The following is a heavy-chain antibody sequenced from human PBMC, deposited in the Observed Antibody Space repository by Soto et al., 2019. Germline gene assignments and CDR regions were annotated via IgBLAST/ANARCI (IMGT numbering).Heavy chain of an antibody. CDR1: GFTFSSYW. D-gene: IGHD3-10*01. V-gene: IGHV3-7*05. J-gene: IGHJ4*02. Sequence: EVQLVESGGGLVQPGGSLRLSCAASGFTFSSYWMSWVRQAPGKGLEWVANIKQDGSEKYYVDSVKGRFTISRDNAKNSLYLQMNSLRAEDTAVYYCARATPIVRALLWFGELLYLDSWGQGTLVTVSS. CDR2: IKQDGSEK. CDR3: ARATPIVRALLWFGELLYLDS.